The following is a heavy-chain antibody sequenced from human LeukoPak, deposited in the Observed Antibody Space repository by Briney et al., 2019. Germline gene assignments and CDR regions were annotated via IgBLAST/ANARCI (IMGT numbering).Heavy chain of an antibody. CDR1: GFAFGSYA. CDR2: IGSDYDR. D-gene: IGHD5-12*01. V-gene: IGHV3-23*01. J-gene: IGHJ4*02. Sequence: GGSLRLSCTATGFAFGSYAMAWVRQAPGKGLEGVAAIGSDYDRVHEDSVKGRFTISRDNSKSTLYLQMDNLRPEDTAVYFCAKSAGVATIYFDWWGQGVLVTVSS. CDR3: AKSAGVATIYFDW.